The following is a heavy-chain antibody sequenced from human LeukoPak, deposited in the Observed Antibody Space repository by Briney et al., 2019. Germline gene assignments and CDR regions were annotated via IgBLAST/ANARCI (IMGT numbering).Heavy chain of an antibody. CDR2: TYYSRST. D-gene: IGHD1-26*01. CDR1: DGSTSGYF. Sequence: TSETLSLTCTVSDGSTSGYFWTWIRQPPGKGLEWIGNTYYSRSTNYNPSLKSRVTISVDTSKNQFSLKLNSVTAADTAVYYCARWDSGSYFLDYWGQGTLVTVSS. J-gene: IGHJ4*02. CDR3: ARWDSGSYFLDY. V-gene: IGHV4-59*01.